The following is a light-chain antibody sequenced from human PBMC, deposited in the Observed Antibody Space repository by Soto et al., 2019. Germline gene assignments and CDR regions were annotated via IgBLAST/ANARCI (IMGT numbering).Light chain of an antibody. CDR1: NIGRKS. CDR2: DDR. Sequence: SYELTQPPSVSVAPGQTARITCGGTNIGRKSVHWYQQKPGQAPVVVVYDDRDRPSGIPGRFSGSNSGNTAALTISRVEAGDEADYYCQLWDGNSDHVVFGGGTKVTVL. CDR3: QLWDGNSDHVV. V-gene: IGLV3-21*02. J-gene: IGLJ2*01.